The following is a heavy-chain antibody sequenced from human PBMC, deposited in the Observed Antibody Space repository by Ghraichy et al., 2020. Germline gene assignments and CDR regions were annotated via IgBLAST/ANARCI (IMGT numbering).Heavy chain of an antibody. V-gene: IGHV3-74*01. CDR2: INSDGRST. Sequence: ETLSLTCTASGFTLGSYWMHWVRQAPGKGLVWVARINSDGRSTRSADSVKGRFTVSRDNAKNTLYLQRNSLRAEDTAVYYCVRDKVAKDAFDIWGQGTMVTVSS. J-gene: IGHJ3*02. CDR3: VRDKVAKDAFDI. CDR1: GFTLGSYW. D-gene: IGHD5-12*01.